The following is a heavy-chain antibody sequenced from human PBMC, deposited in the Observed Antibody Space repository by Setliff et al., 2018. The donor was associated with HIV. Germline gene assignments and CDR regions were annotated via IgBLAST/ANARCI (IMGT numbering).Heavy chain of an antibody. CDR3: ARRYSYGFGY. J-gene: IGHJ4*02. D-gene: IGHD5-18*01. CDR1: GGSISSYY. V-gene: IGHV4-59*08. Sequence: PSETLSLTCTVSGGSISSYYWSWIRQPPGKGLEWIGYIYYSGSTNYNPSLKSRVTISVDTSKNQFSLKLSAVTAADTAVYYCARRYSYGFGYWGQGTLVTVSS. CDR2: IYYSGST.